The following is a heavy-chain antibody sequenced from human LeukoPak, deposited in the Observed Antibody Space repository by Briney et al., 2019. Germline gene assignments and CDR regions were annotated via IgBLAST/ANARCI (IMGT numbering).Heavy chain of an antibody. CDR2: INPNSGGT. CDR3: ARAALHCSSTSCFTDY. CDR1: GYTFTGCY. Sequence: ASVKVSCKASGYTFTGCYMHWVRQAPGQGLEWMGWINPNSGGTNYAQKFQGRVTMTRDTSISTAYMELSRLRSDDTAVYYCARAALHCSSTSCFTDYWGQGTLVTVSS. V-gene: IGHV1-2*02. J-gene: IGHJ4*02. D-gene: IGHD2-2*01.